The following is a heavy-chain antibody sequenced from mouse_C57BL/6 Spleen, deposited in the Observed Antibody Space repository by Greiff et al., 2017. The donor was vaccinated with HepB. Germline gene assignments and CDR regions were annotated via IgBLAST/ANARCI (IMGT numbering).Heavy chain of an antibody. D-gene: IGHD3-2*02. CDR2: IDPSDSYT. J-gene: IGHJ3*01. CDR3: ARETAQATWAY. CDR1: GYTFPSYW. Sequence: VQLQQPGAELVRPGTSVKLSCKASGYTFPSYWMHWVKQRPGQGLEWIGVIDPSDSYTNYNQKFKGKATLPVDTSSSTAYMQLSSLTSEDSAVYYCARETAQATWAYWGEVTPAIVSA. V-gene: IGHV1-59*01.